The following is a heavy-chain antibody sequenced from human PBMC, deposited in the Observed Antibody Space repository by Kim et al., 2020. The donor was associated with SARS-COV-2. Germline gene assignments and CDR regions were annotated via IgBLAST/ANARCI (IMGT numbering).Heavy chain of an antibody. CDR2: ISYDGSNK. CDR1: GFTFSSYG. J-gene: IGHJ4*02. Sequence: GGSLRLSCAASGFTFSSYGMHWVRQAPGKGLEWVAVISYDGSNKYYADSVKGRFTISRDNSKNTLYLQMNSLRAEDTAVYYCARSGLRPANLWFGAAEFDYWGQGTLVTVSS. D-gene: IGHD3-10*01. V-gene: IGHV3-33*05. CDR3: ARSGLRPANLWFGAAEFDY.